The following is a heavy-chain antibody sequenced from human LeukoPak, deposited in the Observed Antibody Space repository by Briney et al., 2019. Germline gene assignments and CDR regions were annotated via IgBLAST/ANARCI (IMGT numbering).Heavy chain of an antibody. V-gene: IGHV3-23*05. CDR1: GFIFRSYG. Sequence: PGGSLRLSCAASGFIFRSYGMNWVRQAPGKGLEWVSGIYTNGRDTRYAESVKGRFTISRDNSKNTLYLQMHSLRVEDTAVYYCAREGRTAHSDWGQGTLVTVSS. D-gene: IGHD1-1*01. CDR2: IYTNGRDT. CDR3: AREGRTAHSD. J-gene: IGHJ4*02.